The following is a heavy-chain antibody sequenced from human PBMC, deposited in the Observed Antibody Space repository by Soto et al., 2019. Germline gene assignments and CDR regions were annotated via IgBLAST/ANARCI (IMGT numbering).Heavy chain of an antibody. Sequence: RLSCTASGFTFSSYAMSGVRQSPGKGLEWVSAISGSGHKTNYADSVKGRFTISRDNPKNTLYLQMNSLRAEDTAVYYCADGGYCSGTSCYGGMDVWGQGTTVTVSS. J-gene: IGHJ6*02. CDR1: GFTFSSYA. D-gene: IGHD2-2*01. V-gene: IGHV3-23*01. CDR3: ADGGYCSGTSCYGGMDV. CDR2: ISGSGHKT.